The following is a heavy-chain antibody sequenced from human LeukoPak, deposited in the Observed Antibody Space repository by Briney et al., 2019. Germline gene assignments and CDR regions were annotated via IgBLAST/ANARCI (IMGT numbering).Heavy chain of an antibody. Sequence: SETLSLTCAVYGGSFSGYYWSWVRQPPGKGLEWIGEINHSGSTNYNPSLKSRVTISVDTSKNQFSLKLSSVTAADTAVYYCARHLPHYDILTGYYHGWFDPWGQGTLVTVSS. CDR2: INHSGST. V-gene: IGHV4-34*01. J-gene: IGHJ5*02. D-gene: IGHD3-9*01. CDR3: ARHLPHYDILTGYYHGWFDP. CDR1: GGSFSGYY.